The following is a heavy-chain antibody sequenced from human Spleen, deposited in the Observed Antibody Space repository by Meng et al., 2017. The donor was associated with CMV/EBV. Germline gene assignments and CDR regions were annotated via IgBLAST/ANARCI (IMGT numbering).Heavy chain of an antibody. CDR1: GGSFSGYY. J-gene: IGHJ4*02. CDR3: ARGRAGGGSCYPD. D-gene: IGHD2-15*01. V-gene: IGHV4-34*01. Sequence: QVQLQQWGAGLWKPSETLSLTCAVYGGSFSGYYWSWIRHPPGKGLEWIGEINHSGSTNYNPSLKSRVTISVDTSKNQFSLKLSSVTAADTAVYYCARGRAGGGSCYPDWGQGTLVTVSS. CDR2: INHSGST.